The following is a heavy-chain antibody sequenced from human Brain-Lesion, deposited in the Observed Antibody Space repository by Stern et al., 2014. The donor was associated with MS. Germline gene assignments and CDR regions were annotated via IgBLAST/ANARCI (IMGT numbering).Heavy chain of an antibody. V-gene: IGHV1-24*01. J-gene: IGHJ4*02. CDR2: FDPEDGET. CDR1: GYTLTELS. Sequence: VQLVESGAEVTKPGASVKVSCKVSGYTLTELSMHWGRPAPRKGLAWMGGFDPEDGETIYAQKFQGRVTMTEDTSTDTAYMELSSLRSEDTAVYYCATLSPGAGGNYYRHFDYWGQGTLVTVSS. D-gene: IGHD1-26*01. CDR3: ATLSPGAGGNYYRHFDY.